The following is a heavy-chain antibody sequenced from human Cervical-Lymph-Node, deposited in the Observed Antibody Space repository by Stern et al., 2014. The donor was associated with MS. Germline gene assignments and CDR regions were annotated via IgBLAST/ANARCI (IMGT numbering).Heavy chain of an antibody. CDR1: GGSVRSRNW. J-gene: IGHJ6*02. CDR2: VYHSGST. D-gene: IGHD2-15*01. Sequence: QVQLVESGPGLVKPSGTLSLTCAVSGGSVRSRNWWHWVRQSPGKGLEWIGKVYHSGSTHYNPSLKSRVIISIDKSKNHLSLTLTSVTAADTAVYYCARGSSGGSGYGMDVWGQGTTIIVSS. CDR3: ARGSSGGSGYGMDV. V-gene: IGHV4-4*02.